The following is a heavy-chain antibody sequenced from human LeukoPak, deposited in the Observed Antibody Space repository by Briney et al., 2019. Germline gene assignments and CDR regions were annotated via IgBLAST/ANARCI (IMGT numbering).Heavy chain of an antibody. CDR2: ISAYNGNT. CDR3: ARAQPTYYDFWSGFDY. D-gene: IGHD3-3*01. CDR1: GYTFTSYG. V-gene: IGHV1-18*01. J-gene: IGHJ4*02. Sequence: ASVKVSCKASGYTFTSYGISWVRQAPGQGLEWMGWISAYNGNTNYAQKLQGRVTMTTDTSTSTAYMELSRLRSDDTAVYYCARAQPTYYDFWSGFDYWGQGTLVTVSS.